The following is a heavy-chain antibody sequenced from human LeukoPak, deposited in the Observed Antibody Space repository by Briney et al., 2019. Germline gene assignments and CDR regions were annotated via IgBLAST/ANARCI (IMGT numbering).Heavy chain of an antibody. J-gene: IGHJ4*02. CDR2: ISSSSSYT. Sequence: GGSLRLSCAASGFTFSDYYMSWIRQAPGKGLEWVSYISSSSSYTNYADSVKGRFTISRDNAKNSLYLQMNSLRAEDTAVYYCAREEPNYYDSSGYYPFGYWGQGTLVTVSS. D-gene: IGHD3-22*01. V-gene: IGHV3-11*05. CDR1: GFTFSDYY. CDR3: AREEPNYYDSSGYYPFGY.